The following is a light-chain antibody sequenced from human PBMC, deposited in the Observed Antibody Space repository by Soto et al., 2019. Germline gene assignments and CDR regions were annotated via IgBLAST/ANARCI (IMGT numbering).Light chain of an antibody. Sequence: DVVMTQSPLSLSVTLGQPASISCRSSHSLVYSDGNTYLHWFRQGTGQPPRRLIHRVSNRDSGGPDRFIGSGSGTDLTLKISRVEAEDVGVYYCMQGTHFPPWTFGQGTKVEI. CDR3: MQGTHFPPWT. CDR2: RVS. CDR1: HSLVYSDGNTY. V-gene: IGKV2-30*01. J-gene: IGKJ1*01.